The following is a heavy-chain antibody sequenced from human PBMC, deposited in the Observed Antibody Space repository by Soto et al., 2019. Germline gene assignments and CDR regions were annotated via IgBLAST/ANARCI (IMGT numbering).Heavy chain of an antibody. Sequence: EVQLVESAGGLVQPGGSLSVACAASGFTFSSYWIRWVRQAPGKGLVWVSRINRDGSNTNYADSVKGRFTISRDNAKNTVYLQMNSLSAEDTAVYYCASSARGLYGHYNWGQGTPVTVSS. D-gene: IGHD4-17*01. CDR3: ASSARGLYGHYN. CDR1: GFTFSSYW. J-gene: IGHJ4*02. CDR2: INRDGSNT. V-gene: IGHV3-74*01.